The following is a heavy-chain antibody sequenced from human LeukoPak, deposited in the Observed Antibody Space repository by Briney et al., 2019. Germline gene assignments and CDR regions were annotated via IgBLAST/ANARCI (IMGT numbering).Heavy chain of an antibody. V-gene: IGHV4-39*01. CDR2: IYYSGST. J-gene: IGHJ5*02. CDR3: ASEAAADTRWFDP. CDR1: GGSISSSSSC. Sequence: PSETLSLTCTVFGGSISSSSSCWGWIRQPPGKGLEWIGSIYYSGSTYYNPSLKSRVTISVDTSKNQFSLKLRSVTAADTAVYYCASEAAADTRWFDPWGQGTLVTVSS. D-gene: IGHD6-13*01.